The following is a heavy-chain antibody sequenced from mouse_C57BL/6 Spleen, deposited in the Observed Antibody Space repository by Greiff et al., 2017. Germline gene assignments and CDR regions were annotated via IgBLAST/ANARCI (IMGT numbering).Heavy chain of an antibody. CDR2: IRSKSSNYAT. Sequence: EVQLVESGGGLVQPKGSLTLSCAASGFTFNTYAMHWVRQAPGKGLEWVARIRSKSSNYATYYADSVKDRFTISRDDSQSMLYLQMNNLKTEDTAMYYCVRPCYYGSSYYYAMDYWGQGTSVTVSS. J-gene: IGHJ4*01. D-gene: IGHD1-1*01. CDR3: VRPCYYGSSYYYAMDY. CDR1: GFTFNTYA. V-gene: IGHV10-3*01.